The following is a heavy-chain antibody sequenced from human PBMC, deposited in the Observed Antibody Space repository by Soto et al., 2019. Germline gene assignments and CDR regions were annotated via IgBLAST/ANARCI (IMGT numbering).Heavy chain of an antibody. D-gene: IGHD3-10*01. J-gene: IGHJ5*02. Sequence: EVQLVESGGGLVKPGGSLRLSCAASGFTFSSYSMNWVRQAPGKGLGWVSSISSSSSYIYYADSVKGRFTISRDNAKNSLYLQMNSRGAEDTAVYYCARDPGVRGGGWFDPWGQGTLVTVSS. CDR1: GFTFSSYS. CDR3: ARDPGVRGGGWFDP. CDR2: ISSSSSYI. V-gene: IGHV3-21*01.